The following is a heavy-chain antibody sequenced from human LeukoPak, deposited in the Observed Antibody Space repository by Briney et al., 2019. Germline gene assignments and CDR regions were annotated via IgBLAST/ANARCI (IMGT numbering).Heavy chain of an antibody. D-gene: IGHD6-6*01. CDR2: IYPGDSDT. CDR1: GYSFTSYW. CDR3: ARRGSRSSGVYYGLDV. J-gene: IGHJ6*02. V-gene: IGHV5-51*01. Sequence: HGESLKISCKGSGYSFTSYWIGWVRQMPGKGLEWMGVIYPGDSDTRYSPSFQGQVTISADKSISTAYVQWTSLKASDTAVYYCARRGSRSSGVYYGLDVWGQGTTVTVSS.